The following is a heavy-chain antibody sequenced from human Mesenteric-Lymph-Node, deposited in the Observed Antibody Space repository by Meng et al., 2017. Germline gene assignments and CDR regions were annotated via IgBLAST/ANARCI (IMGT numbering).Heavy chain of an antibody. Sequence: SETLSLTCTVSGGSISSSSYYWGWIRQPPGKGLEWIGSIYYSGSTYYNPSLKSRVTISVDTSKNQFSLKLSSVTAADTAVYYCASLSWATDIWGQGTLVTVSS. CDR3: ASLSWATDI. D-gene: IGHD1-26*01. CDR2: IYYSGST. V-gene: IGHV4-39*07. CDR1: GGSISSSSYY. J-gene: IGHJ4*02.